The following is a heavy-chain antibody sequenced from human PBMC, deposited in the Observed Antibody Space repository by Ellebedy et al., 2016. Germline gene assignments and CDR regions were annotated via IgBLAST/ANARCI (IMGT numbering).Heavy chain of an antibody. Sequence: GESLKISCAASGFTFGDDWMHWVRQAPGKGLEWLANINHDGSEIYYVDSVKGRFTISRDNAENSLYLAMVSLRVEDTAVYYCARDPEWGASDIWGQGTTVIVSS. CDR3: ARDPEWGASDI. D-gene: IGHD3-16*01. CDR1: GFTFGDDW. CDR2: INHDGSEI. V-gene: IGHV3-7*01. J-gene: IGHJ3*02.